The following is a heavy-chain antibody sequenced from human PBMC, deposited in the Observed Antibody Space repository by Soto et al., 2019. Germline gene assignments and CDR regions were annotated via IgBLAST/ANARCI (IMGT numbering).Heavy chain of an antibody. CDR2: ISGSGGST. CDR1: GFTFSSYA. J-gene: IGHJ3*02. Sequence: EVQLLESGGGLVQPGGSLRLSCAASGFTFSSYAMSWVRQAPGKGLEWVSAISGSGGSTYYADSVKGRFTISRDNSKNTLYLKMNRLRAEDTAVYYCAKELYDYIWGSYRLRAFDIWGQGTMVTVSS. D-gene: IGHD3-16*02. V-gene: IGHV3-23*01. CDR3: AKELYDYIWGSYRLRAFDI.